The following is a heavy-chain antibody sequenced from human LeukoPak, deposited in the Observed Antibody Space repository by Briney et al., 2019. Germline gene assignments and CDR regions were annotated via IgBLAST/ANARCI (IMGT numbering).Heavy chain of an antibody. CDR2: IYYSGST. CDR3: ARAELLWFGANNWFDP. Sequence: PGGSLRLSCAASGFTFSSYWMSWVRQAPGKGLEWIGSIYYSGSTYYNPSLKSRVTISVDTSKNQFSLKLSSVTAADTAVYYCARAELLWFGANNWFDPWGQGTLVTVSS. CDR1: GFTFSSYW. V-gene: IGHV4-39*07. J-gene: IGHJ5*02. D-gene: IGHD3-10*01.